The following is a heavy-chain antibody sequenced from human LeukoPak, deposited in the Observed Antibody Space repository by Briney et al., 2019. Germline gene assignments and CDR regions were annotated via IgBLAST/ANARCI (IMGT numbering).Heavy chain of an antibody. CDR2: IYTSGTT. V-gene: IGHV4-4*09. CDR3: AREGATYYDILTGYQYNWFDP. J-gene: IGHJ5*02. CDR1: GGSISSYY. D-gene: IGHD3-9*01. Sequence: KPSETLSLTCTVSGGSISSYYWSWIRQPPGKGLEWIGYIYTSGTTDYNPSLKSRVTISVDTSKNQFSLKLSSVTAADTAVYYCAREGATYYDILTGYQYNWFDPWGQGTLVTVSS.